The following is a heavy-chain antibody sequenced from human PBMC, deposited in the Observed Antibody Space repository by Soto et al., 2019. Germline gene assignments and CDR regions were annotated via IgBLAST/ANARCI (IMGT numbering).Heavy chain of an antibody. V-gene: IGHV4-34*01. Sequence: PSETLSLTCAVYGGSFSGYYWSWIRQPPGKGLEWIGEINHSGSTNYNPSLKSRVTISVDTSKNQFSLKLSSVTAADTAVYYCARCRRGYSYGFLYYYGMDVWGQGTTVTVSS. CDR1: GGSFSGYY. D-gene: IGHD5-18*01. CDR3: ARCRRGYSYGFLYYYGMDV. CDR2: INHSGST. J-gene: IGHJ6*02.